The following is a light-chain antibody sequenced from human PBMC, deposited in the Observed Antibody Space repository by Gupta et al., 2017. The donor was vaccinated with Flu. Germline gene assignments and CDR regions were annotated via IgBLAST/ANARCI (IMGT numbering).Light chain of an antibody. CDR2: LGS. CDR3: MQALQTPYT. J-gene: IGKJ3*01. CDR1: QSLLHSNGYNY. V-gene: IGKV2-28*01. Sequence: DIVMTQFPLSLPVTRGEPASISCRSSQSLLHSNGYNYLDWYLQKPGQSPQLLIYLGSNRASGVPDRFSGGGSGTDFTLKISRVEAEDVGIYYCMQALQTPYTFGPGTKVDIK.